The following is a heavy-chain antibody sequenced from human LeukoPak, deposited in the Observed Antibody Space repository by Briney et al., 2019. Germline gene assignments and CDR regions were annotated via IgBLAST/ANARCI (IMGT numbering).Heavy chain of an antibody. V-gene: IGHV3-30*02. D-gene: IGHD2-15*01. Sequence: PGGSLRLSCAASGFTFSSYGMHWVRQAPGKGLEWVAFIRYDGSNKYYADSVKGRFTISRDNSKNTLYLQMNSLGAEDTAVYYCAKWCSGGSCYGAFDIWGQGTMVTVSS. CDR1: GFTFSSYG. CDR3: AKWCSGGSCYGAFDI. J-gene: IGHJ3*02. CDR2: IRYDGSNK.